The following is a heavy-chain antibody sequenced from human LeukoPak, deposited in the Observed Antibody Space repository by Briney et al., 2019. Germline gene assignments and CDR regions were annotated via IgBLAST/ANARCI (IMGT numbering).Heavy chain of an antibody. D-gene: IGHD3-10*01. J-gene: IGHJ3*02. CDR2: ISSSSSYI. Sequence: PGTSLRLSCAASGFTFSSYSMNWVRQAPGKGLEWVSSISSSSSYIYYADSVKGRFTISRDNAKNSLYLQMNSLRAEDTAVYYCARVVADAFDIWGQGTMVTVSS. CDR3: ARVVADAFDI. V-gene: IGHV3-21*01. CDR1: GFTFSSYS.